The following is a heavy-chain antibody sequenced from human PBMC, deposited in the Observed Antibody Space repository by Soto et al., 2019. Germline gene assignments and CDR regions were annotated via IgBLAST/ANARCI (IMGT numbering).Heavy chain of an antibody. J-gene: IGHJ5*02. Sequence: ASVKVSCEASGYSFTSYGISWVRQAPRQGLEWMGWISAYNGNTNYAQKLQGRVTMTTDTSTSTAYMELRSLRSDDTAVYYCARSELLWFGELLSQPLPWFDPWGQGTLVTAPQ. V-gene: IGHV1-18*01. CDR3: ARSELLWFGELLSQPLPWFDP. D-gene: IGHD3-10*01. CDR2: ISAYNGNT. CDR1: GYSFTSYG.